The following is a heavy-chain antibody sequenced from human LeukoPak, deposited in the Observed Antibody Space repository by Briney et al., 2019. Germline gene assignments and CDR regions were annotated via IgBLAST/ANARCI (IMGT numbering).Heavy chain of an antibody. Sequence: GESLKISCKGSGYSFTSYWIGWVRQMPGKGLEWMGIIYPGDSDTRYSPSFQGQVTISADKSISTAYLQWSSLKASDTAMYYRARIPYYYDSSGYHFDYWGQGTLVTVSS. J-gene: IGHJ4*02. CDR2: IYPGDSDT. CDR3: ARIPYYYDSSGYHFDY. V-gene: IGHV5-51*01. D-gene: IGHD3-22*01. CDR1: GYSFTSYW.